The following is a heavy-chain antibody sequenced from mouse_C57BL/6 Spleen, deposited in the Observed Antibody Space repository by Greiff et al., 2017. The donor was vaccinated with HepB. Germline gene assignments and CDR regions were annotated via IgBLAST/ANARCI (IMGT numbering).Heavy chain of an antibody. CDR3: ARYAETNCMYFDV. CDR2: IDPSDSET. V-gene: IGHV1-52*01. J-gene: IGHJ1*03. D-gene: IGHD4-1*01. Sequence: QVQLQQPGAELVRPGSSVKLSCKASGYTFTSYWMHWVKQRPIQGLEWIGNIDPSDSETHYNQKFKDKATLTVDKSSSTAYMQLSSLTSEDSAVYYCARYAETNCMYFDVWGTGTTVTVSS. CDR1: GYTFTSYW.